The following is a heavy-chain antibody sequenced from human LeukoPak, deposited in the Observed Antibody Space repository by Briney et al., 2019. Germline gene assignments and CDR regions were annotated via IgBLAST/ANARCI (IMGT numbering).Heavy chain of an antibody. V-gene: IGHV4-39*01. Sequence: PSETLSLTCTVSGGSISSSSYYWGWIRQPPGKGLEWIGSIHYSGSTYYNPSLKSRVTISVDASKNQFSLKLSSVTAADTAVYYRARLSPALRLAQQGVDYWGQGTLVTVSS. CDR2: IHYSGST. J-gene: IGHJ4*02. D-gene: IGHD6-13*01. CDR3: ARLSPALRLAQQGVDY. CDR1: GGSISSSSYY.